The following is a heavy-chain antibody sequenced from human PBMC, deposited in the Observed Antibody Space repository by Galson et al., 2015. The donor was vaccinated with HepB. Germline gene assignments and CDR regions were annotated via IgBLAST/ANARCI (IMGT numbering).Heavy chain of an antibody. V-gene: IGHV3-33*08. Sequence: SLRLSCAASGFTFSNYGMHWVRQAPGKGLEWVALIWFDGSNKYYADSVKGRFTISRDSSKNTLYLQMSSLRADDTAVYYCARGGYLGGGEINGDGHEDLWGQGTLVTVSS. CDR3: ARGGYLGGGEINGDGHEDL. CDR1: GFTFSNYG. J-gene: IGHJ5*02. D-gene: IGHD7-27*01. CDR2: IWFDGSNK.